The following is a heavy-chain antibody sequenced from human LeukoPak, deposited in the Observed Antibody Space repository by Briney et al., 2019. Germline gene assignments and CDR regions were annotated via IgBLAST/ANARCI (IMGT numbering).Heavy chain of an antibody. V-gene: IGHV4-34*01. CDR1: GGSFSGYY. D-gene: IGHD4-23*01. Sequence: SETLSLTCGVYGGSFSGYYWSWIRQPPGKGLEWIGEINHSGSTNYNPSLKSRVTISVDTSKNQFSLKLSSVTAADTAVYYCARGGLRWFFDYWGQGTLVTVSS. CDR2: INHSGST. J-gene: IGHJ4*02. CDR3: ARGGLRWFFDY.